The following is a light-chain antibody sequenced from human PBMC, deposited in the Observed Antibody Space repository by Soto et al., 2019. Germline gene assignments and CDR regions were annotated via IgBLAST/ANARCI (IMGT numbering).Light chain of an antibody. V-gene: IGLV1-40*01. J-gene: IGLJ3*02. Sequence: QPVLTQPPSVSGAPGQRVTISCTGSSSNIGAGYDVHWYQQLPGTAPKLLIFGNDNRPSGVPDRFSGSKSGTSASLAITGLQAADEADYYCQSYDSSLSDSVFGGGTQLTVL. CDR3: QSYDSSLSDSV. CDR2: GND. CDR1: SSNIGAGYD.